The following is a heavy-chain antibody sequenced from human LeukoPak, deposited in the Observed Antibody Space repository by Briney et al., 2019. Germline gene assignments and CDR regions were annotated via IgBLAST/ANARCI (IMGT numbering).Heavy chain of an antibody. V-gene: IGHV3-48*04. Sequence: GGSLRLSCAASGFTFTKYSMNWVRQAPGKGLEWVSYINSDSYTIYYADSVKGRFTIPRDNAKDSVYLQMNSLRAEDTAVYYCARDLGGYNFDYWGQGTLVTVSS. CDR3: ARDLGGYNFDY. D-gene: IGHD5-24*01. J-gene: IGHJ4*02. CDR2: INSDSYTI. CDR1: GFTFTKYS.